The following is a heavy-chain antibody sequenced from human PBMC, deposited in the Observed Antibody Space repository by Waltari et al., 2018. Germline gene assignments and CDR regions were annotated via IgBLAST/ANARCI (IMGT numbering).Heavy chain of an antibody. J-gene: IGHJ4*02. D-gene: IGHD3-16*01. CDR2: ISGSGNDT. V-gene: IGHV3-23*01. CDR1: GIPFSPYA. Sequence: DVQLLESGGGVVQRGGSLRVACTACGIPFSPYAMAWVRQGLGQGLEWVSTISGSGNDTYYADSVKGRFTISRDNSKNTVFLQMNMLRVEDTANYYCAKALGIMGFDCWGQGTLVAVAS. CDR3: AKALGIMGFDC.